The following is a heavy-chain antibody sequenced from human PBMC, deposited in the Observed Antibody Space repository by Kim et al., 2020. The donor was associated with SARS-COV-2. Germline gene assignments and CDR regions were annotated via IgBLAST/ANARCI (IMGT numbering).Heavy chain of an antibody. CDR3: ARDVGRGYCSGGSCYSGGALDY. D-gene: IGHD2-15*01. CDR2: ISYDVTNK. Sequence: GGSLRLSCAASGFTFSSYAMHWVRQAPGKGLEWVALISYDVTNKYYADSVKGRFTISRDNSKNTLYLQMNSLRAEDTAVFYCARDVGRGYCSGGSCYSGGALDYWGQGTLVTVSS. J-gene: IGHJ4*02. CDR1: GFTFSSYA. V-gene: IGHV3-30*04.